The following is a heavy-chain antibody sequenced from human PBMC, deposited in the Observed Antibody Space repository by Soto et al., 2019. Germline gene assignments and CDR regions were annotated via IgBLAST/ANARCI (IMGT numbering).Heavy chain of an antibody. D-gene: IGHD5-12*01. CDR1: GGTFSSYA. CDR2: IIPIFGTA. J-gene: IGHJ6*02. V-gene: IGHV1-69*13. Sequence: SVKVSCKASGGTFSSYAISWVRQAPGQGLEWMGGIIPIFGTANYAQKFQGRVTITADESTSTAYMELSSLRSEDTAVYYCARDMVVATILRSYYYYGMDVWGQGTTVTVSS. CDR3: ARDMVVATILRSYYYYGMDV.